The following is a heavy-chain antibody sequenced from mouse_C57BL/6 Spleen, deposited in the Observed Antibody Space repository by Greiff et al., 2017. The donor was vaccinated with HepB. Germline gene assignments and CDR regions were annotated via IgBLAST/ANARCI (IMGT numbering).Heavy chain of an antibody. Sequence: EVQLQQSGAELVRPGASVKLSCTASGFNIKDYYMHWVKQRPEQGLEWIGRIDPEDGDTEYDPKFQGKATMTADTSSNTAYLQLSSLTSEDTAVYYCTTYTTVAHQAWFAYWGQGTLVTVSA. J-gene: IGHJ3*01. CDR3: TTYTTVAHQAWFAY. V-gene: IGHV14-1*01. CDR1: GFNIKDYY. D-gene: IGHD1-1*01. CDR2: IDPEDGDT.